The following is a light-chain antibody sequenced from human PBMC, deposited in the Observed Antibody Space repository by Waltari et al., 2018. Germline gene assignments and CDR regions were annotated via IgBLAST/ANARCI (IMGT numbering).Light chain of an antibody. Sequence: ITSRATQAISTYVNVYKKTPGMAPRLLIFSASTLHRGVSSRFRGSGSGTDFTLTITDLQPDDFATYYCQQSYSAPLHFGGGTRVDI. J-gene: IGKJ4*01. V-gene: IGKV1-39*01. CDR3: QQSYSAPLH. CDR1: QAISTY. CDR2: SAS.